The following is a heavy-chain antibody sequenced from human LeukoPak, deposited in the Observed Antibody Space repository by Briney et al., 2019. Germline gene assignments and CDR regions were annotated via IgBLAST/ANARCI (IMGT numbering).Heavy chain of an antibody. J-gene: IGHJ4*02. CDR1: GGTFSSYA. CDR2: IIPIFGTA. V-gene: IGHV1-69*05. CDR3: ARGPMSQSPYYFDY. D-gene: IGHD6-19*01. Sequence: ASVKVSCKASGGTFSSYAISWVRQAPGQGLEWMGGIIPIFGTANYAQKFQGRVTITTDESTSTAYMELSSLRSEDTAVYYCARGPMSQSPYYFDYWGQGTLVTVSS.